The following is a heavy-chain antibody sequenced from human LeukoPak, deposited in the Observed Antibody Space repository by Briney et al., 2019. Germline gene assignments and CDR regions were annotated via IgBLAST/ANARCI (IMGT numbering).Heavy chain of an antibody. V-gene: IGHV4-4*02. CDR2: IFHSGST. Sequence: KSSESLSLTCAVSGATISRGHWWTWVRQPPGKGLEWIGEIFHSGSTDYNPSLKSRVTISVDKSENQFSLKLTSVTAADTAVYYCARDQAVRSWYFDLWGRGILVSLSS. J-gene: IGHJ2*01. D-gene: IGHD4-17*01. CDR1: GATISRGHW. CDR3: ARDQAVRSWYFDL.